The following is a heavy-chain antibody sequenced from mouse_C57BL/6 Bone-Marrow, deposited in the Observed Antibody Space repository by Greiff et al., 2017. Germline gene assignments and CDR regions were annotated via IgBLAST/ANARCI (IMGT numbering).Heavy chain of an antibody. V-gene: IGHV1-47*01. D-gene: IGHD4-1*01. CDR3: AMLNWDVGYFDY. CDR2: FHPYNDDT. Sequence: VQGVESGAELVKPGASVKMSCKASGYTFTTYPIEWMKQNHGKSLEWIGNFHPYNDDTKYNEKFKGKATLTVEKSSSTVYLELSRLPSDDSAVYYCAMLNWDVGYFDYWGQGTTLTVSS. J-gene: IGHJ2*01. CDR1: GYTFTTYP.